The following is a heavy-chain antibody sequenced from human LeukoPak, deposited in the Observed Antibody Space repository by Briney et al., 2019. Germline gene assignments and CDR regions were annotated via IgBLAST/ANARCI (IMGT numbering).Heavy chain of an antibody. CDR1: GFTFSSYA. CDR2: ISSSSRYI. J-gene: IGHJ4*02. CDR3: ARDQSTIFGVVSMGY. V-gene: IGHV3-21*06. Sequence: GGSLRLSCAASGFTFSSYAMNWVRQAPGKGLEWVSSISSSSRYIYYADPMKGRFTVSRDNAKNSLYLQMNRLRAEDTAVYYCARDQSTIFGVVSMGYWGQGTLVTVSS. D-gene: IGHD3-3*01.